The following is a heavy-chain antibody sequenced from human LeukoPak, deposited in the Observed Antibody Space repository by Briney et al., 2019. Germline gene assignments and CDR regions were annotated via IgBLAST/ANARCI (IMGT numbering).Heavy chain of an antibody. V-gene: IGHV4-59*02. J-gene: IGHJ3*02. D-gene: IGHD3-22*01. CDR3: ARGRATYYDSSGYYFDAFDI. CDR1: GGSVSSYY. Sequence: SETLSLTCTVSGGSVSSYYWSWIRQPPGKGLEWIGYIYHSGSTYYNPSLKSRVTISVDRSKNQFSLKLSSVTAADTAVYYCARGRATYYDSSGYYFDAFDIWGQGTMVTVSS. CDR2: IYHSGST.